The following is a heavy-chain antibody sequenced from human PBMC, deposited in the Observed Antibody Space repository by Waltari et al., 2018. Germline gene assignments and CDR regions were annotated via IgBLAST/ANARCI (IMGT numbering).Heavy chain of an antibody. CDR2: IYYSGST. J-gene: IGHJ6*02. Sequence: QLQLQESGPGLVKPSETLSLTCTVSGGAISSSSYYWGWIRQPPGKGLEWIGSIYYSGSTYYNPSLKSRVTISVDTSKNPFSLKLSSVTAADTAVYYCARQNYSSSWENYYYYGMDVWGQGTTVTVSS. CDR3: ARQNYSSSWENYYYYGMDV. D-gene: IGHD6-13*01. V-gene: IGHV4-39*01. CDR1: GGAISSSSYY.